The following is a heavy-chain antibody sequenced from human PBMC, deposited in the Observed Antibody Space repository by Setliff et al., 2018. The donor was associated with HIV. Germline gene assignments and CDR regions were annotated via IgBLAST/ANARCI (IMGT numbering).Heavy chain of an antibody. D-gene: IGHD3-16*01. CDR2: MSYDGSNI. V-gene: IGHV3-30*04. CDR3: ARDAKGGIDY. J-gene: IGHJ4*02. CDR1: GFTFSNYA. Sequence: SCAASGFTFSNYAMHWVRQAPGKGLECVSLMSYDGSNIYYADSVKGRFTISRDNSKNTLYLQMNSLRVEDTATYYCARDAKGGIDYWGQGTLVTAPQ.